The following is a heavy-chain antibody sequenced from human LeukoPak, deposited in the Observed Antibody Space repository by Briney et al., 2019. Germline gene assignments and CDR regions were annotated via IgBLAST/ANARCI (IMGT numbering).Heavy chain of an antibody. CDR3: ARAKETYYYDSSGYNVAFDI. CDR2: IYHSGST. D-gene: IGHD3-22*01. CDR1: GGSFSGYY. Sequence: SETLSLTCAVYGGSFSGYYWSWIRQPPGKGLEWIGYIYHSGSTYYNPSLKSRVTISVDRSKNQFSLKLSSVTAADTAVYYCARAKETYYYDSSGYNVAFDIWGQGTMVTVSS. J-gene: IGHJ3*02. V-gene: IGHV4-30-2*01.